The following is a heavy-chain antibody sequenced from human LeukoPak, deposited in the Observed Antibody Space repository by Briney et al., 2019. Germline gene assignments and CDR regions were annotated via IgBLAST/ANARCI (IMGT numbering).Heavy chain of an antibody. CDR3: ARHFTTGSIDH. CDR1: GFILSSYD. CDR2: ISRDGSIK. D-gene: IGHD3-9*01. V-gene: IGHV3-30*03. Sequence: TGGSLRLSCAASGFILSSYDMHWVRQPPGKGLEWLAVISRDGSIKYHADSARGRFTISRDNSHNTLYLQMNSLRAEDTAVYYCARHFTTGSIDHWGQGNLVTVSS. J-gene: IGHJ4*02.